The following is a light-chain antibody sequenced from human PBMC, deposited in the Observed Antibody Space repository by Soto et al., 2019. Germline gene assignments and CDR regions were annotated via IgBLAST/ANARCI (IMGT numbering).Light chain of an antibody. J-gene: IGLJ2*01. CDR1: SSNIGAGYD. CDR2: GNT. CDR3: LSFDSSLSVV. V-gene: IGLV1-40*01. Sequence: QLVLTQPPSVSGAPGQRVTISCTGSSSNIGAGYDVHWYQQLPGRAPKLLLYGNTNRPSGVPDRFSGSKSGTSASLAITGLQAEDEADYYCLSFDSSLSVVFGGGTKVTVL.